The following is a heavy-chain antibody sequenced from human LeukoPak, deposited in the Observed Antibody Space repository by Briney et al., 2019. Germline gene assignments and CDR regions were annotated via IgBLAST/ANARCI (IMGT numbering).Heavy chain of an antibody. Sequence: PSETLSLTCTVSGVSISSSNSYWGWIRQPPGKGLEWIGSIYYSGNTYYNASLKSQVSISIDTSKNQFSLRLTSVTAADTAVYYCARSLIVVVITQSFDYWGQGTLVTVSS. V-gene: IGHV4-39*01. CDR2: IYYSGNT. CDR3: ARSLIVVVITQSFDY. D-gene: IGHD3-22*01. CDR1: GVSISSSNSY. J-gene: IGHJ4*02.